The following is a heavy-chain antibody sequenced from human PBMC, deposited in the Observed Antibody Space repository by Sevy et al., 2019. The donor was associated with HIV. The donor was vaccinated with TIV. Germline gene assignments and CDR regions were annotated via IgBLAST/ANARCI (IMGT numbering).Heavy chain of an antibody. J-gene: IGHJ4*02. CDR2: IRSKAYGGTT. Sequence: GGSLRLSCTASGFTFGDYAMSWFRQAPGKGLEWVGFIRSKAYGGTTEDAASVKGRFTISRDDSKSIAYLQMNSLKTEDTAVYYCTRDSQGVYSGYDTFDYWGQGTLVTVSS. D-gene: IGHD5-12*01. CDR3: TRDSQGVYSGYDTFDY. V-gene: IGHV3-49*03. CDR1: GFTFGDYA.